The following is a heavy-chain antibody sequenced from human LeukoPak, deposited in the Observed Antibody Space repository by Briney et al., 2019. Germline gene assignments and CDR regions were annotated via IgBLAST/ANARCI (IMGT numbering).Heavy chain of an antibody. CDR3: AGLYYDFWSGFTYYFDY. Sequence: PSETLSLTCTVSGGSISSHYWSWIRQPPGKGLEWIGYIYYSGSTNYNPSLKSRVTISVDTSKNQFSLKLSSVTAADTAVYYCAGLYYDFWSGFTYYFDYWGQGTLVTVSS. J-gene: IGHJ4*02. CDR1: GGSISSHY. D-gene: IGHD3-3*01. CDR2: IYYSGST. V-gene: IGHV4-59*11.